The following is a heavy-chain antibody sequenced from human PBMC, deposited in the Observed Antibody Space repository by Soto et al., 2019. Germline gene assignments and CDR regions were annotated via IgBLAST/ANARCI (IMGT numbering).Heavy chain of an antibody. CDR2: IFYPGTT. Sequence: HVQLQESGPGLVKPSQTLSLTCTVSGSSISSGDDYWSWIRQPPGKGLEWLGFIFYPGTTYYNPSFKTPRXVSXDTSMNHFSLSLSSVTAADTAVYYCASGRAPYFDNWSQGTLVTVSS. V-gene: IGHV4-30-4*01. CDR3: ASGRAPYFDN. J-gene: IGHJ4*02. CDR1: GSSISSGDDY.